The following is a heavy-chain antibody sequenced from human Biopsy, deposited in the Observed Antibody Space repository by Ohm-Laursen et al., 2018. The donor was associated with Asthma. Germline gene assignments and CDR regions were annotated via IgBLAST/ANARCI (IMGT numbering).Heavy chain of an antibody. Sequence: AASVKVSCKASGYPFIGYHIHWMRQAPGQGLEWMGRISPNSGATNYAQKFQGRVTMTRDTSISTAYMEVSRLRSDDTAVYYCARGQKSAGDRWFDPWGQGTLVTVSS. V-gene: IGHV1-2*06. D-gene: IGHD6-13*01. J-gene: IGHJ5*02. CDR1: GYPFIGYH. CDR3: ARGQKSAGDRWFDP. CDR2: ISPNSGAT.